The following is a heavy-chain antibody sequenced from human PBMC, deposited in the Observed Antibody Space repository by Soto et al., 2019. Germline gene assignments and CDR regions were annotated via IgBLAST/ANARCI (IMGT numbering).Heavy chain of an antibody. Sequence: GGSLRLSCAACGFSFSSYSMNWVRQAPGKWLEWVSYISSSSSTIYYADSVKGRFTISRDNAKNSLYLQMNSLRDEDTAVYYCARDKKNLGRGTYYYYGMDVWGQGTTVTVSS. J-gene: IGHJ6*02. V-gene: IGHV3-48*02. CDR3: ARDKKNLGRGTYYYYGMDV. CDR2: ISSSSSTI. CDR1: GFSFSSYS. D-gene: IGHD1-1*01.